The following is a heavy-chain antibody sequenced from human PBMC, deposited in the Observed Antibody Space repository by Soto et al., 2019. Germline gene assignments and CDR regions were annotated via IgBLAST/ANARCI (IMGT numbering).Heavy chain of an antibody. V-gene: IGHV4-31*03. CDR2: IYYSGST. J-gene: IGHJ4*02. Sequence: PSETLSLTCTVSGGSISSGGYYWSWIRQHPGKGLEWIGYIYYSGSTYYNPSLKSRVTISVDTSKNQFSLKLSSVTAADTAVYYCARDSEAGSQMSYDYWGQGTLVTVSS. D-gene: IGHD3-10*01. CDR1: GGSISSGGYY. CDR3: ARDSEAGSQMSYDY.